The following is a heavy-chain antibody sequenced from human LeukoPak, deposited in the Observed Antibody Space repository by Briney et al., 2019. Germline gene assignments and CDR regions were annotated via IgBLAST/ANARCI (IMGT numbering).Heavy chain of an antibody. V-gene: IGHV3-9*01. CDR3: ARGGYYDSSGYSRH. D-gene: IGHD3-22*01. CDR2: ISWNSGSI. CDR1: GFTFDDYA. Sequence: GRSLRLSCAASGFTFDDYAMHWVRQAPGKGLEWVSGISWNSGSIGYADSVKGRFTISRDNAKNSLYLQMNSLRAEDTAVYYCARGGYYDSSGYSRHWGQGTMVTVSS. J-gene: IGHJ3*01.